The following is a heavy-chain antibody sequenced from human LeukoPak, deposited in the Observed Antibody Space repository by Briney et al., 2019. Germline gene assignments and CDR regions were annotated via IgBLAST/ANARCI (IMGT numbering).Heavy chain of an antibody. CDR1: GFTFSSYA. J-gene: IGHJ4*02. CDR3: AREGVNYYDSSGYYPPEDY. Sequence: GGSLRLSCAASGFTFSSYAMHWVRQAPGKGLEWVAVISYDGSNKYYADSVKGRFTISRDNSKNTLYLQMNSLRAEDTAVYYCAREGVNYYDSSGYYPPEDYWGQGTLVTVSS. CDR2: ISYDGSNK. V-gene: IGHV3-30-3*01. D-gene: IGHD3-22*01.